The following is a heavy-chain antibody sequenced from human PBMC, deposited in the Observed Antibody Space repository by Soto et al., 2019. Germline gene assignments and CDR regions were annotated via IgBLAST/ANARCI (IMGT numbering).Heavy chain of an antibody. V-gene: IGHV3-23*01. Sequence: GGSLRLSCAASGFTSGNYAISWVRQAPGMGLEWVSVISGSGETTHYADSVKGRFTISRDKSKNAVYLQMNSLRAEDTSVYYCAKEGYPLTSRYFDYWGQGTPVTVSS. J-gene: IGHJ4*02. CDR1: GFTSGNYA. D-gene: IGHD6-13*01. CDR2: ISGSGETT. CDR3: AKEGYPLTSRYFDY.